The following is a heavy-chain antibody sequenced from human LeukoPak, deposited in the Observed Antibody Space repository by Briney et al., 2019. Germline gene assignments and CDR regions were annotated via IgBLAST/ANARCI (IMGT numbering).Heavy chain of an antibody. CDR2: ISGSGGST. CDR1: GFTFSSYA. Sequence: GGSLRLSCAASGFTFSSYAMSWVRQAPGKGLEWVSAISGSGGSTYYADSVKGRFTISRDNSKKTLYLQMNSLRAEDTAVYYCAKAGTYYYDSSGYYSGYYFDYWGQGTLVTVPS. D-gene: IGHD3-22*01. J-gene: IGHJ4*02. V-gene: IGHV3-23*01. CDR3: AKAGTYYYDSSGYYSGYYFDY.